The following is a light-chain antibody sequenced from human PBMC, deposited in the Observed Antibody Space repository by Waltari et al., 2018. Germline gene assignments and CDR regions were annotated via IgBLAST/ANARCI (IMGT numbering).Light chain of an antibody. CDR3: QHYVTLPVT. Sequence: ELVLTQSPGTLSLSSGDRATLSCRTSQSISKYLAWCQQKPGQAPRLLSYHASSRATGIPDRFSGSWSGTDFSLTISRLEPEDFAVYYCQHYVTLPVTFGQGTKVEIK. J-gene: IGKJ1*01. CDR1: QSISKY. V-gene: IGKV3-20*01. CDR2: HAS.